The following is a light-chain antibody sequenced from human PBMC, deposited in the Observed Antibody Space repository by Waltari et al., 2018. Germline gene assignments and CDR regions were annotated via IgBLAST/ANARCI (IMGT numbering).Light chain of an antibody. Sequence: EIVLTHSPGTLSLSPGESATLPCRASQTVIAGFLAWYQQRPGLPPRLLIYGASRRANGIPYRFSGGGSGTDFTLTITGVEPEDFAVYHCQQYGTSPFTFGGGTKVEIK. J-gene: IGKJ4*01. CDR3: QQYGTSPFT. V-gene: IGKV3-20*01. CDR1: QTVIAGF. CDR2: GAS.